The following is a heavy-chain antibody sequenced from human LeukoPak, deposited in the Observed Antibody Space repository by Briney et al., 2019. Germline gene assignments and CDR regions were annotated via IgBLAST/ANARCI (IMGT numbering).Heavy chain of an antibody. CDR3: ARQYYGSEDN. J-gene: IGHJ4*02. Sequence: SSETLSLTCTVSGGSVSSGDYFWSWIRQPPGKGLELIAYIYYTGTTYYNPSLKSPVTISVDTSKNQFSLKLNSVTAADTAVYYCARQYYGSEDNWGQGTLVTVSS. D-gene: IGHD3-10*01. CDR1: GGSVSSGDYF. V-gene: IGHV4-30-4*01. CDR2: IYYTGTT.